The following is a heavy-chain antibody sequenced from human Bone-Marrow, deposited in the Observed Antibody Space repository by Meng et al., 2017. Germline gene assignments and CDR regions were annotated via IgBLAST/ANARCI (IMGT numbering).Heavy chain of an antibody. J-gene: IGHJ4*02. CDR3: ARVQSSGWSPGY. D-gene: IGHD6-19*01. Sequence: QGQWVQSGAEVKKPGASVKVSCKESGYTFTSYYMHWVRQAPGQGLEWMGIINPSGGSTSYAQKFQGRVTMTRDTSTSTVYMELSSLRSEDTAVYYCARVQSSGWSPGYWGQGTLVTVSS. CDR2: INPSGGST. CDR1: GYTFTSYY. V-gene: IGHV1-46*01.